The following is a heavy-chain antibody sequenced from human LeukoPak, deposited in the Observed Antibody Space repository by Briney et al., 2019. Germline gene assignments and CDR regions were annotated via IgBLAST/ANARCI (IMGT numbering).Heavy chain of an antibody. CDR2: IIPIFGTA. D-gene: IGHD3-10*01. J-gene: IGHJ6*03. V-gene: IGHV1-69*05. Sequence: SVKVSCKASGGTFSSYAISWVRQAPGQGLEWMGGIIPIFGTANYAQKFRGRVTITTDESTSTAYMELSSLRSEDTAVYYCARGNNYYGSGSYYPPYYYYMDVWGKGTTVTVSS. CDR1: GGTFSSYA. CDR3: ARGNNYYGSGSYYPPYYYYMDV.